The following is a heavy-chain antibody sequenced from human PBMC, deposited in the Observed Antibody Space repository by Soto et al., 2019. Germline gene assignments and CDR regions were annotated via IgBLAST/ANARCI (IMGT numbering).Heavy chain of an antibody. J-gene: IGHJ4*02. CDR2: IYPGDSDT. V-gene: IGHV5-51*01. CDR3: ARSGKLSSMTNHFDS. Sequence: GESLKISCKGSGYSFTSYWIAWVRQMPGKGLECMGIIYPGDSDTRYSPSFQGQVTISVDKSINTAYLQWSSLRASDTAIYYCARSGKLSSMTNHFDSWGQGALVTVSS. D-gene: IGHD1-1*01. CDR1: GYSFTSYW.